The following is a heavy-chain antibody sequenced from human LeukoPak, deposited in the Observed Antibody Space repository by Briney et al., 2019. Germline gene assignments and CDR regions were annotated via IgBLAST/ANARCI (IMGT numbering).Heavy chain of an antibody. CDR3: ARHLFYYYMDV. CDR2: IYYSGTT. V-gene: IGHV4-59*08. Sequence: PSETLSLTCTVSAGSISRYYWSWIQQHPGRGLEWLGYIYYSGTTNYNPPLKSRVTISVDTSKNQFSLKLTSVTAADTAVYYCARHLFYYYMDVWGKGTTVTVSS. J-gene: IGHJ6*03. CDR1: AGSISRYY.